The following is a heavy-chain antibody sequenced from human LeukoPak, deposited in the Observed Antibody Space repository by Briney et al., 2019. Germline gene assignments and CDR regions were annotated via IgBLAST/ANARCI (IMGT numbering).Heavy chain of an antibody. D-gene: IGHD1-1*01. Sequence: PSETLSLTCTVSGGSISSSSYYWGWIRQPPGKGLEWIGSIYHSGSTYYNPSLKSRVTISVDTSKNQFSLKLSSVTAADTAVYYCAREVSGGYLYYYYYYMDVWGKGTTVTVSS. J-gene: IGHJ6*03. CDR3: AREVSGGYLYYYYYYMDV. CDR1: GGSISSSSYY. V-gene: IGHV4-39*07. CDR2: IYHSGST.